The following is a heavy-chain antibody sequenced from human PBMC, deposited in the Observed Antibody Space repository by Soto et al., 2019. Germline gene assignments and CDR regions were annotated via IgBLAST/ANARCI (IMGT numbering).Heavy chain of an antibody. CDR3: ARGRDSDY. J-gene: IGHJ4*02. Sequence: SETLSLTCSVSGGSISSGDYYWGWIRQPPGKGLEWIGYIYYSGSTYYNPSLKSRVTISVDTSKNQFSLNLSSVTAADTAVYYCARGRDSDYWGQGTLVTVSS. CDR2: IYYSGST. CDR1: GGSISSGDYY. V-gene: IGHV4-30-4*01.